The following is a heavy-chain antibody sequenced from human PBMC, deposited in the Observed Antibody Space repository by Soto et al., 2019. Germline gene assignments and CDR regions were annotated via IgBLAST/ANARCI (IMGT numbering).Heavy chain of an antibody. V-gene: IGHV1-69*13. Sequence: GASVKVSCKASGGTFSSYAISWVRQAPGQGLEWMGGIIPIFGTANYAQKFQGRVTITADESTSTAYMELSSLRSEDTAVYYCARYAVASEYFDYWGQGTLVTVSS. CDR3: ARYAVASEYFDY. CDR1: GGTFSSYA. CDR2: IIPIFGTA. D-gene: IGHD6-19*01. J-gene: IGHJ4*02.